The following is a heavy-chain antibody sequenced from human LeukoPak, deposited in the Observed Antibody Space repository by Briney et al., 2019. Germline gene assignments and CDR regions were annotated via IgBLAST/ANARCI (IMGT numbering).Heavy chain of an antibody. D-gene: IGHD2-21*02. CDR1: GGSITSSPYH. J-gene: IGHJ4*02. CDR2: VSHSGAT. Sequence: HSETLSLTCTVSGGSITSSPYHWAWIRQPPGRGPEWIATVSHSGATQYNPSLTSRVAISLDTSKNLFSLSLNSVTAADTAVFYCARSMVTTDRNFDHWGQGTLVTVSS. V-gene: IGHV4-39*07. CDR3: ARSMVTTDRNFDH.